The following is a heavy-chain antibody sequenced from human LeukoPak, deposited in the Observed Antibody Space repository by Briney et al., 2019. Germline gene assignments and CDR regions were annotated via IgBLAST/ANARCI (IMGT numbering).Heavy chain of an antibody. CDR2: ISDSGGNT. J-gene: IGHJ4*02. CDR3: ARIGYRSSSFDY. V-gene: IGHV3-23*01. CDR1: GFTFNSYA. D-gene: IGHD6-13*01. Sequence: GGSLRLSCAASGFTFNSYAMSWVRQAPWERLQWVSGISDSGGNTYYADSVRGRFTISRDNSKNTLYLQVSSLRAEDTAVYYCARIGYRSSSFDYWGQGTLVTVSS.